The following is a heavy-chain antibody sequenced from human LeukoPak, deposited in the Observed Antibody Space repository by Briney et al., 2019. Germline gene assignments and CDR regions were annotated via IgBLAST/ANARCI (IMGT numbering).Heavy chain of an antibody. D-gene: IGHD6-13*01. CDR2: ISSSRSYI. V-gene: IGHV3-21*01. Sequence: GGSLRLSCAASGFTFSSYSMNWVREAPGKGGEWVSSISSSRSYIYYADSVKGRFTISRDNAKNSLYLHINSLRAEDTAVYYCARRPIAAAGNSLDYWGQGTLVTVSS. J-gene: IGHJ4*02. CDR3: ARRPIAAAGNSLDY. CDR1: GFTFSSYS.